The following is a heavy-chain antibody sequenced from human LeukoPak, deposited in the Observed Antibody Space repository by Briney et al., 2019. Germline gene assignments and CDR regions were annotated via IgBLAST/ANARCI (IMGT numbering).Heavy chain of an antibody. V-gene: IGHV3-30*01. D-gene: IGHD3-10*01. CDR3: ARDRGVITDRVDY. CDR2: ISYDGSNK. CDR1: GFTFSSYA. J-gene: IGHJ4*02. Sequence: GGSLRLSCAASGFTFSSYAMHWVRQAPGKGLEWVAVISYDGSNKYYADSVKGRFTISRDNSKNTLYLQMNSLRAEDTAVYYCARDRGVITDRVDYWGQGTLVTVSS.